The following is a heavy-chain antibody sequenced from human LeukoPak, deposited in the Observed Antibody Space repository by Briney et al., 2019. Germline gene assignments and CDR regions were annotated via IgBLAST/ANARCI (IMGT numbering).Heavy chain of an antibody. J-gene: IGHJ5*02. V-gene: IGHV3-23*01. Sequence: GGSLRLSCAASGFSFKSYAINWVRQAPGKGLEWVSSISESGDSTHYADSVKGRFTISRDNSLNTLYLQMNGLTAEDTAVYYCAKQYVNRWGQGTLVTVSS. D-gene: IGHD3-16*01. CDR2: ISESGDST. CDR3: AKQYVNR. CDR1: GFSFKSYA.